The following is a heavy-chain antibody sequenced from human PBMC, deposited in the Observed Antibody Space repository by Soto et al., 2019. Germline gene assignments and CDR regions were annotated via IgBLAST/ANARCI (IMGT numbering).Heavy chain of an antibody. CDR2: IDYSGST. CDR3: ARDLWSGSSHSDNWFDP. CDR1: GGSISSYY. V-gene: IGHV4-59*01. Sequence: QVQLQESGPGLVKPSETLSLTCTVSGGSISSYYWSWIRQPPGKGLEWIGYIDYSGSTNYNPSLKGRVTISVDTSKNQFSLKLSAVTAADTAVYYCARDLWSGSSHSDNWFDPWGQGTLVTVSS. J-gene: IGHJ5*02. D-gene: IGHD6-13*01.